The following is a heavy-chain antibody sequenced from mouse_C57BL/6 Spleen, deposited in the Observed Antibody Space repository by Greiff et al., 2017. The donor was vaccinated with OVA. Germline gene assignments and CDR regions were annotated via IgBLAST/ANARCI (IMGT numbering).Heavy chain of an antibody. J-gene: IGHJ4*01. D-gene: IGHD2-5*01. CDR2: ISYDGSN. CDR1: GYSITSGYY. CDR3: ARVYSNYDYYAMDY. V-gene: IGHV3-6*01. Sequence: EVKLQESGPGLVKPSQSLSLTCSVTGYSITSGYYWNWIRQFPGNKLEWMGYISYDGSNNYNPSLKNRISITRDTSKNQFFLKLNSVTTEDTATYYCARVYSNYDYYAMDYWGQGTSVTVSS.